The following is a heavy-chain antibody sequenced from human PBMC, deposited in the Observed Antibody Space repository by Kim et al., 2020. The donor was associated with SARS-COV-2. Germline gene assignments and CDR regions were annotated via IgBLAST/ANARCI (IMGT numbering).Heavy chain of an antibody. CDR1: GFTFSDYY. V-gene: IGHV3-11*06. CDR3: ARMYSSSWHFDY. J-gene: IGHJ4*02. D-gene: IGHD6-13*01. Sequence: GGSLRLSCAASGFTFSDYYMSWIRQAPGKGLEWVSYISSSSSYTNYADSVKGRFTISRDNAKNSLSLQMNSLRAEATAVYYCARMYSSSWHFDYWGQGTLVTVSS. CDR2: ISSSSSYT.